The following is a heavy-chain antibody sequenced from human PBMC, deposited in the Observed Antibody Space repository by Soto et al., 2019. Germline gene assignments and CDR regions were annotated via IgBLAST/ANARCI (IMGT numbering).Heavy chain of an antibody. D-gene: IGHD3-10*01. CDR2: INAGNGNT. V-gene: IGHV1-3*01. CDR3: ARVGWFGYCYYYYYGKEV. CDR1: GHTFTSYA. Sequence: VASVKVSCKASGHTFTSYAMHWVRQAPGQRLEWMGWINAGNGNTKYSQKFQGRVTITRDTSASTAYMELSSLRSEDTAVYYCARVGWFGYCYYYYYGKEVCGQGTTLTVSS. J-gene: IGHJ6*02.